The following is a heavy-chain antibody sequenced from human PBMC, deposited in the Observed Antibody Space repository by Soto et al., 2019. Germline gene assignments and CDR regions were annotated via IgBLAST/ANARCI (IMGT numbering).Heavy chain of an antibody. D-gene: IGHD1-26*01. CDR1: GDSINNSHW. Sequence: QVQLQESGPGLVQPSGTLSLTCAVSGDSINNSHWWSWVRQTPGKGLEWIGETYHSGNTNYNPSLKPPVTKSIDKSKNQFSLKMNSVTAADPAVYYRAGEVNRSPAPGPNWFEPWGQGTLVTVSS. V-gene: IGHV4-4*02. CDR3: AGEVNRSPAPGPNWFEP. J-gene: IGHJ5*02. CDR2: TYHSGNT.